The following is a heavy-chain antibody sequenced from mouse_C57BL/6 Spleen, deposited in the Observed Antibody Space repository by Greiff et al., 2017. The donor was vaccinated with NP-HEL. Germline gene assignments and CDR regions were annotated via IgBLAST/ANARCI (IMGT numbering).Heavy chain of an antibody. J-gene: IGHJ2*01. D-gene: IGHD2-1*01. CDR3: ASHYGTHFDY. V-gene: IGHV1-50*01. Sequence: QVQLQQSGAELVKPGASVKLSCKASGYTFTSYWMQWVKQRPGQGLEWIGEIDPSDSYTNYNQKFKGKATLTVETSSSPAYMQLSSLTSEDSAVYYCASHYGTHFDYWGQGTTLTVAS. CDR2: IDPSDSYT. CDR1: GYTFTSYW.